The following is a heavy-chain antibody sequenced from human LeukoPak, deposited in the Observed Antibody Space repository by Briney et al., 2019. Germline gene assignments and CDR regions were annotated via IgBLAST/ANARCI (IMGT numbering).Heavy chain of an antibody. V-gene: IGHV4-34*01. CDR3: ARAKGDSSGYYYSYWFDP. D-gene: IGHD3-22*01. J-gene: IGHJ5*02. CDR1: GGCFSGYY. Sequence: SETLSLTCAVYGGCFSGYYWSWIRQPPGKGLVWIGEINHSGSTNYNPSLKSRVTISVDTSKNQFSLKLSSVTAADTAVYYCARAKGDSSGYYYSYWFDPWGQGTLVTVSS. CDR2: INHSGST.